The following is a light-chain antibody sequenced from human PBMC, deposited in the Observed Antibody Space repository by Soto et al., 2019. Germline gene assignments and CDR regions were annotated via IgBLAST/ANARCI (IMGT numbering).Light chain of an antibody. CDR1: SSDVGGYNY. J-gene: IGLJ2*01. CDR3: SSYTSTSVV. Sequence: QSALTHPASVSGSPGQSITISCTGTSSDVGGYNYVSWYQQRPGKAPILMIYDVSYRPSGISNRFSGSKSGNTASLTISGLQTEDEADYYCSSYTSTSVVFGGGTKLTVL. V-gene: IGLV2-14*01. CDR2: DVS.